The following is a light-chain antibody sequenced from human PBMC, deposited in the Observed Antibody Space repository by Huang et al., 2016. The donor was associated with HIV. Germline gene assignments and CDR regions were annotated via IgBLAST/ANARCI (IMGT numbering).Light chain of an antibody. CDR3: QQANSFPPT. CDR2: AAS. Sequence: DIQMTQSPSSVSASVGDRVTITCRASQGISSWLAWYQHKPGKASKLLIYAASTLQSGVPSRFSGSGSVTDFTLTISSLQPEDFASYYCQQANSFPPTFGQGTKLEIK. V-gene: IGKV1D-12*01. CDR1: QGISSW. J-gene: IGKJ2*01.